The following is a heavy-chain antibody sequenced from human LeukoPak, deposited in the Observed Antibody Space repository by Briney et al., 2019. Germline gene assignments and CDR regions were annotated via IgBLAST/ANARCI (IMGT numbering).Heavy chain of an antibody. CDR1: GFTFSNYE. V-gene: IGHV3-48*03. CDR2: ISRSSGSSI. D-gene: IGHD6-19*01. CDR3: ARDSSGWYYFDH. Sequence: GGTLRLSCAVSGFTFSNYEMNWVRQAPGTGLESVSYISRSSGSSIYYAESVKGRFTISRDNAKNSLYLQMNSLRAEDTAVYYCARDSSGWYYFDHWGQGILVTVSS. J-gene: IGHJ4*02.